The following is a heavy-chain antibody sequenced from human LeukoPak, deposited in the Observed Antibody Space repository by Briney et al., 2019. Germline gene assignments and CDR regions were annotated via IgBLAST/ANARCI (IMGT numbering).Heavy chain of an antibody. CDR3: ARIHRWYQLPSPGFDP. D-gene: IGHD2-2*01. J-gene: IGHJ5*02. CDR2: IYYRGIT. CDR1: GGSINTYY. V-gene: IGHV4-59*12. Sequence: SETLSLTCTVSGGSINTYYWHWIRQPPGMGLEWIGYIYYRGITNYNSSLKSRVTMSIDTSKNQFSLKLSSVTAADTAVYYCARIHRWYQLPSPGFDPWGQGTLVTVSS.